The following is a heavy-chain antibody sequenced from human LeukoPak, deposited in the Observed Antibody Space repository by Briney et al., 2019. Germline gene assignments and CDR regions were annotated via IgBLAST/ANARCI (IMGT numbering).Heavy chain of an antibody. D-gene: IGHD3-9*01. CDR3: ARERRVILTGYPDY. CDR2: IRYDGSNK. V-gene: IGHV3-33*08. J-gene: IGHJ4*02. CDR1: GFTFSNAY. Sequence: PGGSLRHSCAASGFTFSNAYMNWVRQAPGKGLEWVAVIRYDGSNKYYADSVKGRFTISRDNSKNTLYLQMNSLRAEDTAVYYCARERRVILTGYPDYWGQGTLVTVSS.